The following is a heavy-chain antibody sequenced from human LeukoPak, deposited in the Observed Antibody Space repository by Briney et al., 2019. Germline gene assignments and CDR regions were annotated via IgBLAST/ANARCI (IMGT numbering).Heavy chain of an antibody. D-gene: IGHD1-14*01. V-gene: IGHV4-38-2*02. CDR2: ILHSGDV. J-gene: IGHJ3*02. Sequence: SETLSLTCIVSGYSIISDYFWGWVRQPPGKGPEWIGSILHSGDVYYNPSLKSRVTLSVDPSKNQFSLRLSSVPAADTAVYYCARQGPGGRALDIWGQGTMVTVSS. CDR3: ARQGPGGRALDI. CDR1: GYSIISDYF.